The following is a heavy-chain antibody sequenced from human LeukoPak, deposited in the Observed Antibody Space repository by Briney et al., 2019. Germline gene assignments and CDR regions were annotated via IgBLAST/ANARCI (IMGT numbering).Heavy chain of an antibody. D-gene: IGHD2-8*01. V-gene: IGHV3-48*01. J-gene: IGHJ4*02. CDR2: ISSSSSTI. CDR1: GFTFSSYE. CDR3: ASSYCTNGVCQYYFDY. Sequence: GGSLRLSCAASGFTFSSYEMNWVRQAPGKGLEWVSYISSSSSTIYYADSVKGRFTISRDNAKNSLYLQMNSLRAEDTAVYYCASSYCTNGVCQYYFDYWGQGTLVTVSS.